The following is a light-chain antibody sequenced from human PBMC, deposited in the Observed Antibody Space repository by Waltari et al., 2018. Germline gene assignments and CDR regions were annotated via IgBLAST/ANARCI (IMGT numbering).Light chain of an antibody. V-gene: IGKV1-5*03. CDR2: KAS. CDR1: QSISSW. J-gene: IGKJ3*01. CDR3: QKYNSEPLT. Sequence: DIQMTQSPSTLSASVGDRVTITCRASQSISSWLAWYQQKPGKAPKLLIYKASSLESGVPSRFSGSGSGTEFTLTISSLQPEDVATYYCQKYNSEPLTFGPGTRVDIK.